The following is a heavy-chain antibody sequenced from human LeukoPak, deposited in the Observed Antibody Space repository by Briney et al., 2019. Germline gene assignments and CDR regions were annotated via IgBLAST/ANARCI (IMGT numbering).Heavy chain of an antibody. V-gene: IGHV6-1*01. J-gene: IGHJ4*02. CDR3: ARECTSADYFDY. CDR1: GDSVSSNSAA. Sequence: SQTLSLTCAISGDSVSSNSAAWHWIRQSPSRGLEWLGTTYYRSKWYNDYAVSVKSRITINSATSKNQFSLHLNSVTPEDTAVYYCARECTSADYFDYWGQGTLVTVSS. CDR2: TYYRSKWYN.